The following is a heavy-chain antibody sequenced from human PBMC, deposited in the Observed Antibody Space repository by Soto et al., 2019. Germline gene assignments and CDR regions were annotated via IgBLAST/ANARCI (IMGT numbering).Heavy chain of an antibody. CDR3: ARGADYGDYVGWFDP. V-gene: IGHV4-59*02. D-gene: IGHD4-17*01. J-gene: IGHJ5*02. Sequence: SETLSLTCTVSSGSVSGHYWSWIRQPPGKGLELIGYIYYTGSTNYNPSLKSRVTMSVDTSKKQFSLKLRSVTAADTAVYYCARGADYGDYVGWFDPWGQGTLVTVSS. CDR1: SGSVSGHY. CDR2: IYYTGST.